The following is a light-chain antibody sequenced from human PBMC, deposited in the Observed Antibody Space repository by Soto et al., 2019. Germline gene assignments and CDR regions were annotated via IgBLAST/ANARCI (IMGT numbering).Light chain of an antibody. CDR1: QSVLHSSNNKNY. CDR3: QQYSSPPWT. CDR2: WAS. J-gene: IGKJ1*01. Sequence: DIVMTQSPDSLAVSLGERATINCKSSQSVLHSSNNKNYLAWYQQKPGQPPKLLIYWASTRESGVPDRFSGSGSGTDFTLTISSLQAEDVAVYYCQQYSSPPWTFGQGTNVEIK. V-gene: IGKV4-1*01.